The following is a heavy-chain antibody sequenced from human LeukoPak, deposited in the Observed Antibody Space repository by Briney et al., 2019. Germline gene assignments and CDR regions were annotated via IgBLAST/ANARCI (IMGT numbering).Heavy chain of an antibody. J-gene: IGHJ4*02. Sequence: PGGSLRLSCAASGFTFDDYAMHWVRQAPGKGLEWVSLISWDGGSTYYADSVKGRFTISRDSSKNSLYLQMNSLRAEDTALYYCAKDIGSGSYYNPIDYWGQGTLVTVSS. D-gene: IGHD3-10*01. CDR1: GFTFDDYA. CDR2: ISWDGGST. V-gene: IGHV3-43D*04. CDR3: AKDIGSGSYYNPIDY.